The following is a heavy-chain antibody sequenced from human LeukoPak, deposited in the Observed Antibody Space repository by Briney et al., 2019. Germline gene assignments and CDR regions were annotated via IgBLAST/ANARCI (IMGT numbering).Heavy chain of an antibody. D-gene: IGHD6-19*01. CDR3: ARRISSGWDDAFDI. J-gene: IGHJ3*02. Sequence: GGSLRLSCAASGFTFSSYSMNWVRQAPGKGLEWVSSISSSSSYIYYADSVKGRFTISRDNAKNSLYLQMNSLRAEDTAVYYCARRISSGWDDAFDIWGQGTMVTVSS. CDR1: GFTFSSYS. V-gene: IGHV3-21*01. CDR2: ISSSSSYI.